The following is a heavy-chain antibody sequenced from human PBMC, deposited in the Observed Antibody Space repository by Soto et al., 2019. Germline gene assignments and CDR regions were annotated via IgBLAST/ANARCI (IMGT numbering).Heavy chain of an antibody. Sequence: ASVKVSCKASGYTFSSYTIHWVRQAPGQRLEWMGWINPDNGNTKYSQRFQGRVSITRDISASTAYMELSSLRSEDTAVYYCARRSSSGWTWFDYWGQGTLVTVSS. V-gene: IGHV1-3*01. CDR2: INPDNGNT. D-gene: IGHD6-19*01. CDR1: GYTFSSYT. CDR3: ARRSSSGWTWFDY. J-gene: IGHJ4*01.